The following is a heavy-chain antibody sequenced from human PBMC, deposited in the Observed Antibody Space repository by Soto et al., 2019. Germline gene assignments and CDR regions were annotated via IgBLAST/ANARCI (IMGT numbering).Heavy chain of an antibody. CDR2: INTAGSTK. V-gene: IGHV3-48*03. J-gene: IGHJ6*02. D-gene: IGHD3-9*01. CDR3: ARAECSSPDCLTAYYSYGLGV. CDR1: GFTFSNFE. Sequence: GGSLRLSCAASGFTFSNFEMHWVRQAPGKGLEWVSYINTAGSTKYYAESVKGRFTISRDNARNSLFLQMNSLRAEDTAVYYCARAECSSPDCLTAYYSYGLGVWGQGSTVTVS.